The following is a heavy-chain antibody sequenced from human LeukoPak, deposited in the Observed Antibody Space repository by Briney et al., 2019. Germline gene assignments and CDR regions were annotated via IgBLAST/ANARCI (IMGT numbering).Heavy chain of an antibody. V-gene: IGHV3-33*08. D-gene: IGHD2-21*01. CDR1: GFTFSSYA. Sequence: PGGSLRLSCAASGFTFSSYAMHWVRQAPGKGLEWVAVIWYDGSNKYYADSVKGRFTISRDNSKNTLYLQMNSLRAEDTAVYYCARDHRVHGDFDYWGQGTLVTVSS. CDR3: ARDHRVHGDFDY. CDR2: IWYDGSNK. J-gene: IGHJ4*02.